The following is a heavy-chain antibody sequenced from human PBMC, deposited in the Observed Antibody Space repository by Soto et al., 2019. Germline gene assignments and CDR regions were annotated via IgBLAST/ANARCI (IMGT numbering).Heavy chain of an antibody. Sequence: GGSLRLSCAASGFTFRSFTMNWVRQAPGKGLEWVSTISSNSAYIYYTDALRGRFTISRDNSKNTLYLQMNSLRAEDTAVYYCAKDGLVVVVAATPNWFDPWGQGTLVTVSS. CDR3: AKDGLVVVVAATPNWFDP. V-gene: IGHV3-21*04. CDR2: ISSNSAYI. D-gene: IGHD2-15*01. J-gene: IGHJ5*02. CDR1: GFTFRSFT.